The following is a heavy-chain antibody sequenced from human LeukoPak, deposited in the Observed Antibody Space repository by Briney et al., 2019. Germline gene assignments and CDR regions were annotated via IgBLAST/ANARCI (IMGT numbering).Heavy chain of an antibody. Sequence: SVKVSCKASGGTFSSYAISWVRQAPGQGLEWMGGIIPIFGTANYEQKFQGRVTITADESTSTAYMELSSLRSEDTAVYYCASDYGDYGGIDYWGQGTLVTVSS. D-gene: IGHD4-17*01. J-gene: IGHJ4*02. CDR1: GGTFSSYA. CDR3: ASDYGDYGGIDY. V-gene: IGHV1-69*13. CDR2: IIPIFGTA.